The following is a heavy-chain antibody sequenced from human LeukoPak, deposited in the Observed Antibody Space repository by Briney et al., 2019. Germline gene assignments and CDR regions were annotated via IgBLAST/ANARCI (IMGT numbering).Heavy chain of an antibody. J-gene: IGHJ3*02. CDR1: GGSISSGGYY. CDR2: IYYSGST. D-gene: IGHD4-23*01. CDR3: ARYIVATDTGVRRAFDI. V-gene: IGHV4-39*07. Sequence: SQTLSLTCTVSGGSISSGGYYWGWIRQPPGKGLEWIGSIYYSGSTYYNPSLKSRVTISVDTSKNQFSLKLSSVTAADTAVYYCARYIVATDTGVRRAFDIWGQGTMVTVSS.